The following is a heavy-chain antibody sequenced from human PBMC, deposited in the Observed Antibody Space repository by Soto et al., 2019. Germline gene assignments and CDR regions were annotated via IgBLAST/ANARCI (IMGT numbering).Heavy chain of an antibody. J-gene: IGHJ4*02. CDR1: EYTFSSYT. V-gene: IGHV1-3*01. CDR2: INAGNGDS. D-gene: IGHD4-4*01. Sequence: SVKVSCKASEYTFSSYTLHWVRQAPGQRLEWMGWINAGNGDSKYSQKFQGRVSISRDTSASTASMELSSLTSEDTAVYYCARELQGLYYFDYWGQGTLVTVSS. CDR3: ARELQGLYYFDY.